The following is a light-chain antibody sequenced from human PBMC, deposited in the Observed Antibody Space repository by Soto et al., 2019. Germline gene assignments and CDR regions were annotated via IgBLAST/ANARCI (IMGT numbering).Light chain of an antibody. V-gene: IGLV2-14*01. CDR2: EVS. CDR1: SSDVGGYNY. CDR3: SSYTSSSTLV. Sequence: SALTQPASVSGSPGQSITISCTGTSSDVGGYNYVSWYQQHPGKAPKLMIYEVSNRPSGVSNRFSGSKSGNTASLTISGLQAEDVADYYCSSYTSSSTLVFGGGTKLTVL. J-gene: IGLJ2*01.